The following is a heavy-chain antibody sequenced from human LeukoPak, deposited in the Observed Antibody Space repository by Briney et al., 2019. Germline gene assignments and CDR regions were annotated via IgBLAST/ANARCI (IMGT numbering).Heavy chain of an antibody. D-gene: IGHD2-2*01. CDR1: GYTFTSYA. J-gene: IGHJ5*02. V-gene: IGHV1-3*02. CDR3: ARADCSGSTCYLRRSWFDP. Sequence: ASVKVSCKASGYTFTSYAMHWVRQAPGQRLEWMGWSNAGNGNTKYSQEFQGRVTITGDTSASTAYMELSSLRSEDTAVYYCARADCSGSTCYLRRSWFDPWGQGTLVTVSS. CDR2: SNAGNGNT.